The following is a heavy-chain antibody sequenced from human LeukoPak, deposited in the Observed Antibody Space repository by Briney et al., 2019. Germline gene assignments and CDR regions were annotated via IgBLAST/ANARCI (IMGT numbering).Heavy chain of an antibody. Sequence: GGSLRLSCAASGFTFDDYGMSWVRQAPGKGLEWVSGINWNGGSTGYADSVKGRFTISRDNSKNTLYLQMNSLRAEDTAVYYCAKGGGRYCSGGNCYYDYWGQGTLVTVSS. J-gene: IGHJ4*02. CDR3: AKGGGRYCSGGNCYYDY. CDR1: GFTFDDYG. D-gene: IGHD2-15*01. CDR2: INWNGGST. V-gene: IGHV3-20*04.